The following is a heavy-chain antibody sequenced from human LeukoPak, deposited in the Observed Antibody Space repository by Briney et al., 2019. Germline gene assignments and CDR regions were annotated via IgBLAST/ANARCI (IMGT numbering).Heavy chain of an antibody. CDR3: ARDEGLTVTTGNFDY. Sequence: GGSLRLSCAASGFTFTSYGISWVRQAPGQGLEWMGWISAYNGNTNYAQKLQGRVTMTTDTSTSTAYMELRSLRSDDTAVYYCARDEGLTVTTGNFDYWGQGTLVTVSS. CDR1: GFTFTSYG. D-gene: IGHD4-17*01. V-gene: IGHV1-18*01. CDR2: ISAYNGNT. J-gene: IGHJ4*02.